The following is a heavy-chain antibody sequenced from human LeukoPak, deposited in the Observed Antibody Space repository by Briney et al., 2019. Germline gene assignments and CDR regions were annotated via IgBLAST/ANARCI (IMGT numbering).Heavy chain of an antibody. CDR3: ARGYCSSTSCYGTKYYFDY. V-gene: IGHV4-34*01. CDR1: GGSLIGFH. CDR2: INHSGST. Sequence: PSETLSLTCAVYGGSLIGFHWNWIRQPPGKGLEWIGDINHSGSTNYNPSLPSRVTISLDTSKKQFSLKLSSVTAAADTAVYYCARGYCSSTSCYGTKYYFDYWGQGTLVTVSS. D-gene: IGHD2-2*01. J-gene: IGHJ4*02.